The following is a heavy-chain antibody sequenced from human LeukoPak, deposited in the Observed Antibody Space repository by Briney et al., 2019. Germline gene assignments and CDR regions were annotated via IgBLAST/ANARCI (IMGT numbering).Heavy chain of an antibody. D-gene: IGHD2-15*01. J-gene: IGHJ5*02. V-gene: IGHV3-74*03. Sequence: GGSLRLSCAASGFNVSIYWMHWVRQAPGKGLVWVSRINSDGSRRMYADSVKGRFTISRDNAKNTLYLQMNSLRAEDTATYFCTRGGYCGADNCYSGGDYFDPWGQGTLVTVSS. CDR2: INSDGSRR. CDR1: GFNVSIYW. CDR3: TRGGYCGADNCYSGGDYFDP.